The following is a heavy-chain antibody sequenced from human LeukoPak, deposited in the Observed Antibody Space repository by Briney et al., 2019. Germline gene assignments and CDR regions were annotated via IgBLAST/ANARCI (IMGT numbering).Heavy chain of an antibody. CDR1: GFTFSSYE. D-gene: IGHD6-13*01. V-gene: IGHV3-48*03. CDR3: AREGGYSSSWYTIAVAYYYMDV. J-gene: IGHJ6*03. CDR2: ISSSGSTI. Sequence: GGSLRLSCAASGFTFSSYEMNWVRQAPGKGLEWVSYISSSGSTIYYADSVKGRLTISRDNAKNSLYLQMNSLRAEDTAVYYCAREGGYSSSWYTIAVAYYYMDVWGKGTTVTVSS.